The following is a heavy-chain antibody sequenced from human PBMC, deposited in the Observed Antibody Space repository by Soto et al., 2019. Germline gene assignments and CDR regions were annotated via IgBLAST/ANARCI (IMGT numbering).Heavy chain of an antibody. J-gene: IGHJ4*02. D-gene: IGHD3-16*01. CDR1: GFTLSLYT. Sequence: GVSLRLSCAASGFTLSLYTINWVRQAPGKGLEWVSSLGVSDDRFYADSVKGRFTISRDNAKNTLYLEMHGLRGENTAVYYCARLTGITDIAPVEEDNWGQGTLVIVSS. CDR2: LGVSDDR. CDR3: ARLTGITDIAPVEEDN. V-gene: IGHV3-21*06.